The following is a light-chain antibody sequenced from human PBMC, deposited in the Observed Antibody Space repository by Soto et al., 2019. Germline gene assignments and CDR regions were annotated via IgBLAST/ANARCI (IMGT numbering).Light chain of an antibody. CDR1: MSNIRAPYD. V-gene: IGLV1-40*01. Sequence: QCLLTQPPSVSGARGQRFTISCTGSMSNIRAPYDVHWYQQLPGTAPKLLIYGNSNRPSGVPDRFSGSKSGTSASLAITGLQAEDEADYYCQSYDSSLSGSRVFGTGTKVTVL. CDR3: QSYDSSLSGSRV. CDR2: GNS. J-gene: IGLJ1*01.